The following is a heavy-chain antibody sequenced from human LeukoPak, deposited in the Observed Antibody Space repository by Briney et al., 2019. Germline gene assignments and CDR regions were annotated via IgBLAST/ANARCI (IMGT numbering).Heavy chain of an antibody. V-gene: IGHV3-30-3*01. D-gene: IGHD3-16*01. CDR2: ISYDGSNK. CDR1: GFTFSSYA. J-gene: IGHJ4*02. Sequence: PGGSLRLSCAASGFTFSSYAMHWVRQAPGKGLEWVAVISYDGSNKYYADSVKGRFTISRDNSKNTLYLQMNSLRAEDTAVYYCARGGGFDYWGRGTLVTVSS. CDR3: ARGGGFDY.